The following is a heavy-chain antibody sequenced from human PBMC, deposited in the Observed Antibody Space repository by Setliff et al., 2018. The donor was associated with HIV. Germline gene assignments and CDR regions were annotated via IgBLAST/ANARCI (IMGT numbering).Heavy chain of an antibody. Sequence: GSLRLSCAASGFTFSSYWMSWVRQAPGKGLEWVANIKEDGSEKYYVDSVKGRLTISRDNAQNSLYLQMSSLKVEDTAVYYCARARRDSYDRGRRNHYYIDVWGKGTTVTVSS. CDR3: ARARRDSYDRGRRNHYYIDV. D-gene: IGHD3-22*01. CDR1: GFTFSSYW. CDR2: IKEDGSEK. V-gene: IGHV3-7*03. J-gene: IGHJ6*03.